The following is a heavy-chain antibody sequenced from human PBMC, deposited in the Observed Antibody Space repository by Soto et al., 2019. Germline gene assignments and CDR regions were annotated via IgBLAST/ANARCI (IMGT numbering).Heavy chain of an antibody. CDR3: AKDGIAVAGPKYFQH. CDR1: GSTFDDYA. Sequence: GGSLRLSCAASGSTFDDYAMHWVRQAPGKGLEWVSGISWNSGSIGYADSVKGRFTISRDNAKNSLYLQMNSLRAEDTALYYCAKDGIAVAGPKYFQHWGQGTLVTVSS. V-gene: IGHV3-9*01. D-gene: IGHD6-19*01. J-gene: IGHJ1*01. CDR2: ISWNSGSI.